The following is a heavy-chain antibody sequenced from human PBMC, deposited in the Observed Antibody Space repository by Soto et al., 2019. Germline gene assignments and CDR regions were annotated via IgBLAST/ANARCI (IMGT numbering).Heavy chain of an antibody. CDR1: GYTFTGHY. CDR3: ARDLCPLGSGSPCPTFGMDV. V-gene: IGHV1-2*02. CDR2: LKPDNGGT. J-gene: IGHJ6*02. D-gene: IGHD3-10*01. Sequence: QVQLVKSGAEVKPPGASVKVSCKASGYTFTGHYMHWVRQVSGRRLEFLGWLKPDNGGTYYAPKFQGRVTLTRDTSNTIAYMEMSGLHSDDTAVYFCARDLCPLGSGSPCPTFGMDVWGQGTTVAVTS.